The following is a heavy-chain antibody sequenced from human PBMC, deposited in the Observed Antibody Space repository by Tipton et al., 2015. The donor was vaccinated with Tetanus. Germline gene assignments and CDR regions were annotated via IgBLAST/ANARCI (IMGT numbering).Heavy chain of an antibody. Sequence: VQLVQSGAEVKKPGASVKVSCKASGYTFTSYGISWVRQAPGQGLEWMGWISAYNGNTNYAQKLQGRVTMTTDTSTSTAYMELRSLRSDDTAVYYCARDRLGAVAGTGGLNWFDPWGQGTLVTVSS. CDR2: ISAYNGNT. V-gene: IGHV1-18*04. D-gene: IGHD6-19*01. J-gene: IGHJ5*02. CDR1: GYTFTSYG. CDR3: ARDRLGAVAGTGGLNWFDP.